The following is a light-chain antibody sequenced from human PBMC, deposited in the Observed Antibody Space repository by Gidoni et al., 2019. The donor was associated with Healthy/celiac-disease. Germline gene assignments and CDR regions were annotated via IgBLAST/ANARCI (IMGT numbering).Light chain of an antibody. CDR2: AAS. CDR1: QGISSY. Sequence: AIRMTQSPSSFSASTGDRVTITCRASQGISSYLAWYQQKPGKAPKLLIYAASTLQRGVPSRFSGSGSGTDFTLTISCLQSEDFATYYCQQYYSYPLSSFXXXTKLEIK. J-gene: IGKJ2*04. V-gene: IGKV1-8*01. CDR3: QQYYSYPLSS.